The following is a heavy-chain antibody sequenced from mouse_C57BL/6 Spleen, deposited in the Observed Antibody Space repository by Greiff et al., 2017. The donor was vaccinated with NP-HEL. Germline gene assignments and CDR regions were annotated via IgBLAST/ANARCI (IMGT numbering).Heavy chain of an antibody. Sequence: QVQLKQPGAELVKPGASVKMSCKASGYTFTSYWITWVKQRPGQGLEWIGDIYPGSGSTNYNEKFKSKATLTVDTSSSTAYMQLSSLTSEDSAVYYCARRGLYYDYFDYWGQGTTLTVSS. D-gene: IGHD2-4*01. CDR3: ARRGLYYDYFDY. V-gene: IGHV1-55*01. J-gene: IGHJ2*01. CDR2: IYPGSGST. CDR1: GYTFTSYW.